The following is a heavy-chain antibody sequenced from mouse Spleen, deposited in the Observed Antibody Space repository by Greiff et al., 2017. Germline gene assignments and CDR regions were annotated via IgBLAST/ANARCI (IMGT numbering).Heavy chain of an antibody. Sequence: EVQLKESGPELVKPGASVKISCKASGYSFTGYYMNWVKQSPEKSLEWIGEINPSTGGTTYNQKFKAKATLTVDKSSSTAYMQLKSLTSEDSAVYYCARTGTYYWYFDVWGAGTTVTVSS. J-gene: IGHJ1*01. CDR3: ARTGTYYWYFDV. CDR1: GYSFTGYY. CDR2: INPSTGGT. D-gene: IGHD4-1*01. V-gene: IGHV1-42*01.